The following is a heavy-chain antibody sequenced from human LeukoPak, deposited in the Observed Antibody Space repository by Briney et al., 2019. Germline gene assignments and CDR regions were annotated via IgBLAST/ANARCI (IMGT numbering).Heavy chain of an antibody. V-gene: IGHV3-7*03. CDR1: GFTFRRFW. J-gene: IGHJ5*02. CDR2: INQDESVK. CDR3: AKGGGSYRNWFDP. D-gene: IGHD1-26*01. Sequence: GGSLRLSCAASGFTFRRFWMSWVRQAPGKGLEWVASINQDESVKHYVDSVRGRFTISRDNSKNTLYLQMNSLRAEDTAVYYCAKGGGSYRNWFDPWGQGTLVTVSS.